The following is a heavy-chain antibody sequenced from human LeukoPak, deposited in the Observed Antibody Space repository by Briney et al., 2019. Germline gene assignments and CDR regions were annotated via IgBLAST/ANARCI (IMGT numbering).Heavy chain of an antibody. CDR3: ARRTGFYDFWSGYYMRDWFDP. CDR2: IYYSGST. CDR1: GGSINSYY. V-gene: IGHV4-59*12. Sequence: SETLSLTCTVSGGSINSYYWSWIRQPPGKGLEWIGYIYYSGSTNYNPSLKSRVTISVDTSKNQFSLKLSSVTAADTAVYYCARRTGFYDFWSGYYMRDWFDPWGQGTLVTVSS. D-gene: IGHD3-3*01. J-gene: IGHJ5*02.